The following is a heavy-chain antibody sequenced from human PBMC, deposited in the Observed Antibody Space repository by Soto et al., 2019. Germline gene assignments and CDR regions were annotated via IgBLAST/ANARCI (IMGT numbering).Heavy chain of an antibody. Sequence: GESLKISCKGSGYSFTSYWIGWVRQMPGKGLEWMGIIHPGDSDVRYSPSFQGLVTFSADKSINTAYAQWSSLKASDTALYYCARHVGGRDYYYGIDVWGQGTTVTVSS. CDR1: GYSFTSYW. CDR2: IHPGDSDV. V-gene: IGHV5-51*01. J-gene: IGHJ6*02. CDR3: ARHVGGRDYYYGIDV.